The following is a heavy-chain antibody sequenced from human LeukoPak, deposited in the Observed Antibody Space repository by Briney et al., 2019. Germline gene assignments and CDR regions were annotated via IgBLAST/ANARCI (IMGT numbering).Heavy chain of an antibody. CDR2: IYYNGGT. Sequence: SETLSLTCTVSGDSVSNSLYYWSWIRQPPGKGLEWIGYIYYNGGTNYNPSLKSRVTISIDTSTNQFSLRLNSMTAADTAVYYCARIHRYCSGGACYVLDNWGQGTLVAVSS. CDR3: ARIHRYCSGGACYVLDN. V-gene: IGHV4-61*01. J-gene: IGHJ4*02. CDR1: GDSVSNSLYY. D-gene: IGHD2-15*01.